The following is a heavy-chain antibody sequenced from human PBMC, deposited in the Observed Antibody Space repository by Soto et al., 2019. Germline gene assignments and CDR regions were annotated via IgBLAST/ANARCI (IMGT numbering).Heavy chain of an antibody. CDR1: GYIFTNHY. CDR2: INPSGGST. CDR3: ARADYYDSSGFYYDY. D-gene: IGHD3-22*01. J-gene: IGHJ4*02. Sequence: QVQLVQSGAEVKKPGASVKVSCKASGYIFTNHYIHWVRQAPGQGLEWMGIINPSGGSTNYFQKFPGRLTMTRDTSTSTVYMELSSLRSEDTAVYFCARADYYDSSGFYYDYWGQGTLVTVSS. V-gene: IGHV1-46*01.